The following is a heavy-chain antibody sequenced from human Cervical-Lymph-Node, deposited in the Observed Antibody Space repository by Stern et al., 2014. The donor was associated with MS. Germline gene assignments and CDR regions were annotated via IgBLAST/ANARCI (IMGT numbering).Heavy chain of an antibody. V-gene: IGHV5-51*03. CDR3: ARSPATPSGYDRFDY. Sequence: VQLVQSGAEVKKPGESLKISCEASGYLFDDYWIGWVRQMSGRGLELVAIIFPRDSNTRYSPSVQGQGTISADQSISTAYLQWSSLKASDTAMYYCARSPATPSGYDRFDYWGQGALVTVSS. CDR1: GYLFDDYW. J-gene: IGHJ4*02. D-gene: IGHD5-12*01. CDR2: IFPRDSNT.